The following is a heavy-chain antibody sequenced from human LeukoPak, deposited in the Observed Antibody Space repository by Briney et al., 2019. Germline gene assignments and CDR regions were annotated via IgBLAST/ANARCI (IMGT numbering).Heavy chain of an antibody. Sequence: SETLSLTCTVSGGSISSSSYYWGWLRQPPVKGLEWIGSIYYSGSTYYNPSLKSRVTISVDTSKNQFSLKLSSVTAADTAVYYCARYYYDSSGYAIYYYYMDVWGKGTTVTVSS. V-gene: IGHV4-39*01. CDR2: IYYSGST. CDR3: ARYYYDSSGYAIYYYYMDV. J-gene: IGHJ6*03. CDR1: GGSISSSSYY. D-gene: IGHD3-22*01.